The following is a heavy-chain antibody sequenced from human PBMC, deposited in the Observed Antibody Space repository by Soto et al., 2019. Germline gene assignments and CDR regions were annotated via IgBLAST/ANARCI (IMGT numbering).Heavy chain of an antibody. CDR3: ARDRTTPSRGFDY. V-gene: IGHV4-4*02. CDR2: VYHSGTT. Sequence: QVQLQESGPGLVKPSGTLSLTCAVSGGSITSSDWWSWVRQPPGKGLEWIGEVYHSGTTNYNPSLKRRVIISVDKSKNQFSLKVSSVTAADTAVYYCARDRTTPSRGFDYWGQGALITVSS. D-gene: IGHD4-17*01. J-gene: IGHJ4*02. CDR1: GGSITSSDW.